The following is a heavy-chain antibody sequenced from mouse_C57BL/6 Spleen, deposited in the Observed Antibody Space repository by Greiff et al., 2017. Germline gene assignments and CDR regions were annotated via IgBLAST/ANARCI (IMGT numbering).Heavy chain of an antibody. CDR3: ATAGSGFLYYFDY. D-gene: IGHD3-2*02. V-gene: IGHV1-61*01. J-gene: IGHJ2*01. Sequence: VQLQQPGAELVRPGSSVKLSCKASGYTFTSYWMDWVKQRPGQGLEWIGNIYPSDSETHYNQKFKDKATMTVDKSSSTAYLQHSSLTSDDSAVYYSATAGSGFLYYFDYWGQGTTLTVSS. CDR2: IYPSDSET. CDR1: GYTFTSYW.